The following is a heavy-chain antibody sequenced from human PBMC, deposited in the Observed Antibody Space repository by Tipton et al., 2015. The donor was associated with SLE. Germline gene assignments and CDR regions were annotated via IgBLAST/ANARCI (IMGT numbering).Heavy chain of an antibody. V-gene: IGHV4-31*03. D-gene: IGHD1-14*01. Sequence: LRLSCTVSGGSIRSSRHFWGWIRQPPGKGLEWIGVLYYSGNTYYNPSLESRLTISIDTSKNQFSLRLTSMTPADTALYYCARARRTTSSHFDYWGQGPLVTVSS. J-gene: IGHJ4*02. CDR1: GGSIRSSRHF. CDR2: LYYSGNT. CDR3: ARARRTTSSHFDY.